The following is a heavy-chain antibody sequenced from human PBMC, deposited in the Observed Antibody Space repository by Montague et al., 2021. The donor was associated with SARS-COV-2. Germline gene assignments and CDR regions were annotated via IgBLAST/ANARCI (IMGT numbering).Heavy chain of an antibody. CDR1: GFPFNTYT. D-gene: IGHD2-8*01. CDR3: AKNGGSGSLVYWHFDL. J-gene: IGHJ2*01. CDR2: IFGGGAGT. V-gene: IGHV3-23*01. Sequence: SRRLSLSASGFPFNTYTMTWVRQAPGKGLEWVSSIFGGGAGTYYADSVQGRFTISRDNSKNTLFLQMHSLRAEDTAVYYCAKNGGSGSLVYWHFDLWGRGTPVAVSS.